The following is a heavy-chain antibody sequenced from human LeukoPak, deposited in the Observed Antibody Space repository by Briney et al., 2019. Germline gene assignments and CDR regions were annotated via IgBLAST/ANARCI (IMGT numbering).Heavy chain of an antibody. J-gene: IGHJ4*02. CDR1: AGSLSTYW. CDR2: IHYTGGT. CDR3: ARTGSSGSFSDY. Sequence: PSETLSLTCSVSAGSLSTYWWSWIRQPPGKGLEWIGFIHYTGGTLYNPSLKSRVTLSVDVSKSQFSLSLTSATTADTAVCYCARTGSSGSFSDYWGQGTLVTVSS. V-gene: IGHV4-59*01. D-gene: IGHD3-10*01.